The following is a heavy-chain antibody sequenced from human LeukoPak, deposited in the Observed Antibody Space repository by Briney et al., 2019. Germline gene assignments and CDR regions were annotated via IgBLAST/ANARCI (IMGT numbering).Heavy chain of an antibody. CDR3: AKDWHSSGWYYFDY. Sequence: PGRSLRPSCAASGFTFSSYGMHWVRQAPGKGLEWVAVISYDGSNKYYAGSVKGRFTISRVNSKNTLYLQMNSLRAEDTAVYYCAKDWHSSGWYYFDYWGQGTLVTVSS. CDR2: ISYDGSNK. D-gene: IGHD6-19*01. V-gene: IGHV3-30*18. J-gene: IGHJ4*02. CDR1: GFTFSSYG.